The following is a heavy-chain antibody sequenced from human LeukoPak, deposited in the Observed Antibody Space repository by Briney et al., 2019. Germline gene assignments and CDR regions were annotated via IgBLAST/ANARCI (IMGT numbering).Heavy chain of an antibody. Sequence: GGSLRLSCAASGFTFSDYYMSWIRHAPGEVLEWVSYISSSGNTIYYADSVKGRFTISRDNAKNSLYLQMNSLRAEDTAVYYCAKEDRGYSYGPRYHDAFDIWGQGTMVTVSS. V-gene: IGHV3-11*01. CDR2: ISSSGNTI. CDR1: GFTFSDYY. D-gene: IGHD5-18*01. J-gene: IGHJ3*02. CDR3: AKEDRGYSYGPRYHDAFDI.